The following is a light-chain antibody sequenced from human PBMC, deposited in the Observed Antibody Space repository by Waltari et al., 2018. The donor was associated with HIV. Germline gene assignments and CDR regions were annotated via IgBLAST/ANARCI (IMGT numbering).Light chain of an antibody. Sequence: QSALPQPASMSGSPGQSITISCTGPSSDVRSYNLVSWYQQHPGKAPKFITYDVSNRPSGVSNRFSGSKSGNTASLTIYGLQAEYEADYYCCSYANSSDVFGGGTKVTVL. CDR2: DVS. CDR3: CSYANSSDV. V-gene: IGLV2-23*02. CDR1: SSDVRSYNL. J-gene: IGLJ2*01.